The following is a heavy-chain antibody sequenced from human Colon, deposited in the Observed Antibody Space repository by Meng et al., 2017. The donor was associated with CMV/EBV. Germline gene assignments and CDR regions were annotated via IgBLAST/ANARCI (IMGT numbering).Heavy chain of an antibody. J-gene: IGHJ4*02. Sequence: QEQLPQVGAGLLKPSETLSLTCAVYGGSFSHYYWSWIRQSPGKGLEWIGEITQSGITNYNPSLKSRVIISIDTSNNQFSLKLTSVTVADTAVYYCAGGSSQAWELLHYWGQGSLVTVSS. D-gene: IGHD1-26*01. CDR3: AGGSSQAWELLHY. V-gene: IGHV4-34*01. CDR2: ITQSGIT. CDR1: GGSFSHYY.